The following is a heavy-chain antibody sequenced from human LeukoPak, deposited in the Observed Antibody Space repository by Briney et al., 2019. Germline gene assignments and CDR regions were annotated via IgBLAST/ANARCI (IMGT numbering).Heavy chain of an antibody. CDR2: IKSKTDGGTT. J-gene: IGHJ4*02. V-gene: IGHV3-15*01. Sequence: GGSLRLSCAASGFTFSNAWMSWVRQAPGKGLEWVGRIKSKTDGGTTDYAAPVKGRFTISRDDSKNTLYLQMNSLKTEDTAVYYCTTAVATYYDFWSGYYYFDCWGQGTLVTVSS. CDR1: GFTFSNAW. CDR3: TTAVATYYDFWSGYYYFDC. D-gene: IGHD3-3*01.